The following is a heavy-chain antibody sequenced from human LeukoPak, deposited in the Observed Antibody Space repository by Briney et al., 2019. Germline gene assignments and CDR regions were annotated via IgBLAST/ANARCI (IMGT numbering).Heavy chain of an antibody. CDR2: INPNSGGT. V-gene: IGHV1-2*02. CDR3: ARDDYDILTGYYKGLDY. CDR1: GYTFTGYY. Sequence: AAVTVSCKASGYTFTGYYMHWVRQAPGQGIEGMGWINPNSGGTNYAQKFQGRVTMTRDTSISTAYTELSRLRSDDTAVYYCARDDYDILTGYYKGLDYWGQGTLVTVSS. J-gene: IGHJ4*02. D-gene: IGHD3-9*01.